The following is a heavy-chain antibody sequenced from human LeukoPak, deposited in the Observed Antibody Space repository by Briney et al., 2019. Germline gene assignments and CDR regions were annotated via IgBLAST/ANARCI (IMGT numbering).Heavy chain of an antibody. CDR1: GFTFSSYG. J-gene: IGHJ4*02. CDR2: ISYDGSNK. D-gene: IGHD6-19*01. Sequence: PGGSLRLSCAASGFTFSSYGMHWVRQAPGKGLEWVAVISYDGSNKYYADSVKGRFTISRDNSKNTLYLQMNSLRAEDTAVYYCARHYSSGWLPFDYWGQGTLVTVSS. CDR3: ARHYSSGWLPFDY. V-gene: IGHV3-30*03.